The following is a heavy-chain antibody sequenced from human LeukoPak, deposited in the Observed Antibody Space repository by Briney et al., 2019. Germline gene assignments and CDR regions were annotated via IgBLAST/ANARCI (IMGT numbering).Heavy chain of an antibody. V-gene: IGHV1-69*04. J-gene: IGHJ4*02. Sequence: SVKVSCKVSGDTFSKYAISWVRQAPGQGLEWMGRIIPMLGIANYPQNLQGRVTITADRSTNTGYMELRTLRSEDTAVYYCAHPSVGEKLFPFDYWGQGTLVTVSS. CDR2: IIPMLGIA. CDR1: GDTFSKYA. CDR3: AHPSVGEKLFPFDY. D-gene: IGHD3-10*01.